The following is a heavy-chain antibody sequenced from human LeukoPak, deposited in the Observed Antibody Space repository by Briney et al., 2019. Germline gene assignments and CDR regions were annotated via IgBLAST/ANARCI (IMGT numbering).Heavy chain of an antibody. CDR2: INHSGST. CDR1: GGSISSYY. CDR3: AGLRRTGTTGTTATRKDYYYYYMDV. D-gene: IGHD1-1*01. Sequence: SETLSLTCTVSGGSISSYYWSWIRQPPGKGLEWIGEINHSGSTNYNPSLKSRVTISVDTSKNQFSLKLSSVTAADTAVYYCAGLRRTGTTGTTATRKDYYYYYMDVWGKGTTVTISS. V-gene: IGHV4-34*01. J-gene: IGHJ6*03.